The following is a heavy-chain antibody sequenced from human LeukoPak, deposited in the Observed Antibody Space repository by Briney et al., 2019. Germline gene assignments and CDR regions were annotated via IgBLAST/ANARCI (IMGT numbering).Heavy chain of an antibody. V-gene: IGHV3-23*01. Sequence: PGGSLRLSCAASGFTFSSYAMSWVRQAPGKGLEWVSAISGSSGSTYYADSVKGRFTISRDNAKNSLYLQMNSLRAEDTAVSYCARDESPYYNDNSLRGGWWGQGTLVSVSS. CDR3: ARDESPYYNDNSLRGGW. CDR1: GFTFSSYA. CDR2: ISGSSGST. J-gene: IGHJ4*02. D-gene: IGHD3-22*01.